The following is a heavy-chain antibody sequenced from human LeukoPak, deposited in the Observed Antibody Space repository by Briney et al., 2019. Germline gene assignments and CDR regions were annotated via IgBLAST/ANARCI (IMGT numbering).Heavy chain of an antibody. CDR3: ARIPDSEAWFDP. J-gene: IGHJ5*02. Sequence: PSETLSLTCTASGGSISSYYWSWIRQPPGKGLEWIGYIYYSGSTNYNPSLKSRVTISVDTSKNQFSLKLSSVTAADTAVYFCARIPDSEAWFDPWGQGTLVTVSS. V-gene: IGHV4-59*08. CDR1: GGSISSYY. D-gene: IGHD1-26*01. CDR2: IYYSGST.